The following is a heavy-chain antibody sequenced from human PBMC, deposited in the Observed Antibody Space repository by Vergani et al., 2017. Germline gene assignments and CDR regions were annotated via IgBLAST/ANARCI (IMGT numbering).Heavy chain of an antibody. CDR3: ARGYNWNDVEAFDI. D-gene: IGHD1-1*01. J-gene: IGHJ3*02. CDR1: GFSFSGYW. Sequence: EVQLVESGGGLIHPGGSLRLSCEGSGFSFSGYWMHWVRQAPGKGLEWVANIKQDGSEKYYVDSVKGRFTISRDNAKNSLYLQMNSLRAEDTAVYYCARGYNWNDVEAFDIWGQGTMVTVSS. V-gene: IGHV3-7*04. CDR2: IKQDGSEK.